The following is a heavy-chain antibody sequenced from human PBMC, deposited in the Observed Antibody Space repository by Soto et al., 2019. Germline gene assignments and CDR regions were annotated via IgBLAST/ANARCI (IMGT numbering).Heavy chain of an antibody. Sequence: GGSLRLSCAASGFTFSSSWMSWVRQAPGKGLEWVANIKPDGSDYSSVGSMKGRFTVSRDNAKNSLFLQMNSLRVEDTAVYYCAWGTRSPGYWGQGTLVTSPQ. J-gene: IGHJ4*02. CDR1: GFTFSSSW. V-gene: IGHV3-7*04. CDR3: AWGTRSPGY. D-gene: IGHD3-10*01. CDR2: IKPDGSDY.